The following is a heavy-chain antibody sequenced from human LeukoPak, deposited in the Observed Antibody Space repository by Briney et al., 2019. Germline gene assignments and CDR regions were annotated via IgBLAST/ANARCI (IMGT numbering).Heavy chain of an antibody. J-gene: IGHJ5*02. V-gene: IGHV3-7*03. D-gene: IGHD2/OR15-2a*01. CDR3: ARGTLRARYDWFDP. Sequence: PGGSLSLSCAASGFTFSNYWMSWVRQAPGKGLEWVANIKEDGSEKYYVDSVKGRFTISRDNARNSLYLQMNSLRAEDTAVYYCARGTLRARYDWFDPWGQGTLVTVSS. CDR2: IKEDGSEK. CDR1: GFTFSNYW.